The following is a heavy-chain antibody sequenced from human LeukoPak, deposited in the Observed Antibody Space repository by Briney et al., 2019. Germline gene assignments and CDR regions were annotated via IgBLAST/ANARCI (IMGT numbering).Heavy chain of an antibody. CDR1: GYTFISYG. CDR2: MNPNSGNT. Sequence: ASVKVSCKASGYTFISYGISWVRQAPGQGLEWMGWMNPNSGNTGYAQKFQGRVTMTRNTSIGTAYMELSSLRSEDTAVYYCARRDCSGGSCYWHYYFYGMDVWGQGTTVTVSS. V-gene: IGHV1-8*02. CDR3: ARRDCSGGSCYWHYYFYGMDV. J-gene: IGHJ6*02. D-gene: IGHD2-15*01.